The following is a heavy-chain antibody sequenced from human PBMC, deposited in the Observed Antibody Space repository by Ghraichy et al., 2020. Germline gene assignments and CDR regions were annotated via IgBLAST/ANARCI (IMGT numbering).Heavy chain of an antibody. V-gene: IGHV3-23*01. Sequence: GGSLRLTCAGSGFIFSSYAMSWVRQAPGKGLEWVSSISGSGSATFYADSVKGRFTISRDNSKNTLSLQMNSLRAEDTAVYYCAKDHDITDNPWGWFDPWGQGNLVTVSS. J-gene: IGHJ5*02. D-gene: IGHD3-10*01. CDR2: ISGSGSAT. CDR1: GFIFSSYA. CDR3: AKDHDITDNPWGWFDP.